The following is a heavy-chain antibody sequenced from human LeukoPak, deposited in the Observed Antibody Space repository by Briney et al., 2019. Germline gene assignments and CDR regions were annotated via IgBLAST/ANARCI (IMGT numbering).Heavy chain of an antibody. D-gene: IGHD1-26*01. J-gene: IGHJ4*02. Sequence: SVKVSCKASGGTFSSYAISWVRQAPGQGLEWMGGIIPIIGTANYAQKFQGRVTITADESTSTAYMELSSLRSEDTAVYYCASWGAAKGYYFDYWGQGTLVTVSS. V-gene: IGHV1-69*01. CDR3: ASWGAAKGYYFDY. CDR1: GGTFSSYA. CDR2: IIPIIGTA.